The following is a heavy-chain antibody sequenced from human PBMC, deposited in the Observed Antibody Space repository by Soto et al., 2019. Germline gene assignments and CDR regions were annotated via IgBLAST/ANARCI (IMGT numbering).Heavy chain of an antibody. Sequence: GGSLRLSCAGSGFTFSSYAMHWVRQAPGKGLEWVAVISFDGNNEYYADSVKGRFTISRDNAKNSLYLQMNSLRAEDTAVYYCARADSGYAHGYYYYGMDVWGQGTTVTVSS. CDR3: ARADSGYAHGYYYYGMDV. J-gene: IGHJ6*02. CDR2: ISFDGNNE. D-gene: IGHD5-12*01. V-gene: IGHV3-30-3*01. CDR1: GFTFSSYA.